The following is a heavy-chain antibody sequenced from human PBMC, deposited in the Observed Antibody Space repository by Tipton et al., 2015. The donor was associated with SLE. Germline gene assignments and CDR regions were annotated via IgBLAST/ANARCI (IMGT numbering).Heavy chain of an antibody. CDR1: GGSISGYY. J-gene: IGHJ4*02. CDR3: ARQVCHSGSCYFDS. V-gene: IGHV4-59*01. CDR2: VHNSGST. D-gene: IGHD5-12*01. Sequence: TLSLTCTVSGGSISGYYWNWIRQPPGKGLEWIAYVHNSGSTNFNPSLRSRVTISVDTSNQFSLKLSSATAADTAVYYCARQVCHSGSCYFDSWGQGALVTVSS.